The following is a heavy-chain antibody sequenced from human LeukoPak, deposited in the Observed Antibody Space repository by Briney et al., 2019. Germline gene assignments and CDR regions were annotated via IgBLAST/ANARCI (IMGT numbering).Heavy chain of an antibody. CDR2: ISSSGTYI. Sequence: GGSLRLSCAASGFAFSSYSMNWVRQAPGKGLEWVSSISSSGTYIYYADSLKGRFTISRDNAKNSLYLQMNSLRAEDTAVYYCGRDMAWGLYYGMDVWGQGTTVTVSS. CDR3: GRDMAWGLYYGMDV. CDR1: GFAFSSYS. J-gene: IGHJ6*02. D-gene: IGHD3-16*01. V-gene: IGHV3-21*01.